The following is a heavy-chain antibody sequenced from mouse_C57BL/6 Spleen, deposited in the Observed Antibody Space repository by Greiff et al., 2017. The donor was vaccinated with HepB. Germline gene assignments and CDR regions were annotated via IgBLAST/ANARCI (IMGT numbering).Heavy chain of an antibody. CDR1: GFTFSDYG. Sequence: EVQLVESGGGLVKPGGSLKLSCAASGFTFSDYGMHWVRQAPEKGLEWVAYISSGSSTIYYADTVKGRFTISRDNAKNTLFLQMTSLRSEDTAMYYCAGSKGFAYWGQGTLVTVSA. CDR2: ISSGSSTI. J-gene: IGHJ3*01. V-gene: IGHV5-17*01. CDR3: AGSKGFAY.